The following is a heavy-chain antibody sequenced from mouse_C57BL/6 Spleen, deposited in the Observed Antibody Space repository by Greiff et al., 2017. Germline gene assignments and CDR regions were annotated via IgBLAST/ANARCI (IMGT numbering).Heavy chain of an antibody. D-gene: IGHD2-1*01. J-gene: IGHJ3*01. CDR2: ISSGGDYI. V-gene: IGHV5-9-1*02. CDR1: GFTFSSYA. Sequence: EVHLVESGEGLVKPGGSLKLSCAASGFTFSSYAMSWVRQTPEKRLEWVAYISSGGDYIYYADTVKGRFTISRDNARNTLYLQMSSLKSEDTAMYYCTRDKYGNYEAWYAYWGQGTLVTVSA. CDR3: TRDKYGNYEAWYAY.